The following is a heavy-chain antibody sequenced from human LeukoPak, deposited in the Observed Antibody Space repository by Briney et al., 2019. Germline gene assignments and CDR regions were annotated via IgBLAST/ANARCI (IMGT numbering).Heavy chain of an antibody. CDR2: ISSSSSTI. D-gene: IGHD6-19*01. CDR1: GFTFSNYG. V-gene: IGHV3-48*02. Sequence: GGSLRLSCAASGFTFSNYGMHWVRQAPGKGLEWVSYISSSSSTIYYADSVKGRFTISRDNAKNSLYLQMNSLRDEDTAVYYCAVAGYYYYYYGMDVWGQGTTVTVSS. CDR3: AVAGYYYYYYGMDV. J-gene: IGHJ6*02.